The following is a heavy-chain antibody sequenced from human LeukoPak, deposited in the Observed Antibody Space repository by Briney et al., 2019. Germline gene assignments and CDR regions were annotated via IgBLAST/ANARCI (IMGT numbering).Heavy chain of an antibody. J-gene: IGHJ4*02. D-gene: IGHD5-24*01. V-gene: IGHV3-7*04. CDR3: TRVGYIDEGIDY. Sequence: GGSLRLSCSASGFTFSSYAMTWVRQAPGKGLEWVANIKQDGSKKSYVDSVKGRFTISRDNAKNSLYLQMNSLRAEDTAIYYCTRVGYIDEGIDYWGQGTLVTVSS. CDR2: IKQDGSKK. CDR1: GFTFSSYA.